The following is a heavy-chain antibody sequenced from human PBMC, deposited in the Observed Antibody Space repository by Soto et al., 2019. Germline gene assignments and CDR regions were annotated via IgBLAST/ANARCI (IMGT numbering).Heavy chain of an antibody. CDR2: IYYSGST. D-gene: IGHD3-16*01. CDR1: GGSISSGGYY. CDR3: ARGRYYDYIWGSSSFDY. V-gene: IGHV4-31*03. J-gene: IGHJ4*02. Sequence: QVQLQESGPGLVKPSQTLSLTCTVSGGSISSGGYYWSWIRQHPGKGLEWIGYIYYSGSTYYNPSLKSRVTIAVDTSKNQFSLKLSSVTAADTAVYYCARGRYYDYIWGSSSFDYWGQGTLVTVSS.